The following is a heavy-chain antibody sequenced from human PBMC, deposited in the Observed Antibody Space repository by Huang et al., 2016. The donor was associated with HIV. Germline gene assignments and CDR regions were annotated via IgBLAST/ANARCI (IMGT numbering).Heavy chain of an antibody. CDR2: INSDGSDT. D-gene: IGHD6-13*01. CDR1: GFTFRNHW. J-gene: IGHJ6*03. V-gene: IGHV3-74*01. Sequence: EVQLVESGGGLVQPGGSLRLSCAASGFTFRNHWMHWVRQAPGKGRGWVSRINSDGSDTSHADSVKGRFTISRDNAQNTVHLHMNSLRAEDTAVYFCAKNPSITAVDSDYYYYYMDVWGKGTTVTVS. CDR3: AKNPSITAVDSDYYYYYMDV.